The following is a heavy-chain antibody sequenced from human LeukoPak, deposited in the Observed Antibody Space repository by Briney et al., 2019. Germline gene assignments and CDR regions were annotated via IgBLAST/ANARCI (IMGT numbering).Heavy chain of an antibody. CDR2: IRYDGSNE. J-gene: IGHJ4*02. Sequence: GGSLRLSCAASEFTFSSYGMHWVRQAPGKGLEWVAFIRYDGSNEYYADSVKGRFTISRDNAKNSLYLQMNSLRAEDTAVYYCARIDGYNVDFDYWGQGTLVTVSS. CDR3: ARIDGYNVDFDY. V-gene: IGHV3-30*02. D-gene: IGHD5-24*01. CDR1: EFTFSSYG.